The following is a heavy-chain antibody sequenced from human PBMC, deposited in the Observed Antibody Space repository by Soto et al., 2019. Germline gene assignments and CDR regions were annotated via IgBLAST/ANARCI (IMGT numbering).Heavy chain of an antibody. CDR2: IYYSGSN. CDR1: GGSISSGGYY. CDR3: ARASEGDWADFDY. D-gene: IGHD2-21*02. Sequence: QVQLQESGPGLVKPSQTLSLTCTVSGGSISSGGYYWSWIRQHPGKGLEWIGYIYYSGSNYYNPSLQSRVTISVDTSKNQFSLKLSSVTAADTAVYYCARASEGDWADFDYWGQGTLVTVSS. V-gene: IGHV4-31*03. J-gene: IGHJ4*02.